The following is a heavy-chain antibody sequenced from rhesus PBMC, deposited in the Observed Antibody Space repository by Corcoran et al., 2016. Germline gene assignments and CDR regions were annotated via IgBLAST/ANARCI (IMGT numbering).Heavy chain of an antibody. CDR1: GGSFSSYL. CDR3: ARDSATRMITGYYYIGDY. J-gene: IGHJ4*01. Sequence: QVQLQESGPGLVKPSETLSLTCSVSGGSFSSYLWSWIRQPPGKGLEWFENIDGKIEGTNYKPTLKSRDTMSKDTAKNQFYLKLSSVTAADTAVYYCARDSATRMITGYYYIGDYWGQGVLVTVSS. V-gene: IGHV4-81*01. D-gene: IGHD3-9*01. CDR2: IDGKIEGT.